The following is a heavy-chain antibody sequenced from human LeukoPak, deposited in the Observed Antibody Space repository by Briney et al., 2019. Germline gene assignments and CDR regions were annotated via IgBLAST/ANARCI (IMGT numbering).Heavy chain of an antibody. Sequence: GGSLRLSCAASGFTFSSYAMSWVRQAPGKGLEWGSAISCSGGSTYYADSVKGRFTISRDNSKNTLYLQMNSLRAEDTAVYYCAKHAIVVVPAAHNWFDPWGQGTLVTVSS. D-gene: IGHD2-2*01. CDR3: AKHAIVVVPAAHNWFDP. V-gene: IGHV3-23*01. J-gene: IGHJ5*02. CDR2: ISCSGGST. CDR1: GFTFSSYA.